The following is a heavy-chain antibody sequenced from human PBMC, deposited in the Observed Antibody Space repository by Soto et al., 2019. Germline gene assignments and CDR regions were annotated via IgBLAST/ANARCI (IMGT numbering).Heavy chain of an antibody. J-gene: IGHJ6*02. CDR3: ARLEVYSHMDV. CDR1: GYSFTSYW. D-gene: IGHD1-20*01. V-gene: IGHV5-10-1*01. Sequence: GESLKISCKGSGYSFTSYWIGWVRQMPGKGLECMGRIDPTDSYTDYGPSFEGHVTMSVDRSINTAYLEWSSLKASDSAMYYCARLEVYSHMDVWGQGTTVTVSS. CDR2: IDPTDSYT.